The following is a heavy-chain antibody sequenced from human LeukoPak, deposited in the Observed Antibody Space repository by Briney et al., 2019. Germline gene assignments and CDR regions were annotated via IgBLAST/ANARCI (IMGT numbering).Heavy chain of an antibody. J-gene: IGHJ4*02. CDR2: IWYDGSNK. CDR3: ARVDGSGSSGNYFDY. D-gene: IGHD1-26*01. CDR1: GFTFSSYA. V-gene: IGHV3-33*08. Sequence: GRSLRLSCVASGFTFSSYAMHWVRQAPGKGLEWVAVIWYDGSNKYYADSVKGRFTISRDNSKNTLYLQMNSLRAEDTAVYYCARVDGSGSSGNYFDYWGQGTLVTVSS.